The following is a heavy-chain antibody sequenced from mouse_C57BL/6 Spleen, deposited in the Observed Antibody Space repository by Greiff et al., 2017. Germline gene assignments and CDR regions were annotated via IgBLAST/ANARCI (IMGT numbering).Heavy chain of an antibody. CDR3: ARDDYGSSYWFAY. J-gene: IGHJ3*01. Sequence: QVQLQQPGAELVKPGASVKLSCKASGYTFTSYWMHWVKQRPGQGLEWIGMIHPNSGSTNYNEKFKSKATLTVDKSSSTAYMQLSSLTSEDSAVYSCARDDYGSSYWFAYWGQGTLVTVSA. CDR2: IHPNSGST. CDR1: GYTFTSYW. V-gene: IGHV1-64*01. D-gene: IGHD1-1*01.